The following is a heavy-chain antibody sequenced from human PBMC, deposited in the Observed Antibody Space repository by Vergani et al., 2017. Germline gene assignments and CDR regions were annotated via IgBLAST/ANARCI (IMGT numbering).Heavy chain of an antibody. CDR1: GGSISSGGYY. D-gene: IGHD3-22*01. J-gene: IGHJ4*02. CDR2: IYYSGST. V-gene: IGHV4-31*03. CDR3: ARGSGYDSSPFDY. Sequence: QVQLVESGPGLVKPSQTLSLTCTVSGGSISSGGYYWSWIRQHPGKGLEWIGYIYYSGSTYYNPSLKSRVTISVDTSKNQFSLKLSSVTAADTAVYYCARGSGYDSSPFDYWGQGTLVTVSS.